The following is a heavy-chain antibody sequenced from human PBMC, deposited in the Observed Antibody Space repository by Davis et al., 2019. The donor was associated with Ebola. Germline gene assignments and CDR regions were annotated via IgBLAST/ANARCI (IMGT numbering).Heavy chain of an antibody. CDR1: GGSISSYS. Sequence: PGGSLRLSCTVPGGSISSYSWSWIRQPAGKGLEWIGRIYTSGSTNYNPSLKSRVTISIDTSKNQFSLKLNSVTAADTAIYFCARVYTHYRFDYWGQGTLVTVSP. CDR2: IYTSGST. J-gene: IGHJ4*02. CDR3: ARVYTHYRFDY. V-gene: IGHV4-4*07. D-gene: IGHD4-11*01.